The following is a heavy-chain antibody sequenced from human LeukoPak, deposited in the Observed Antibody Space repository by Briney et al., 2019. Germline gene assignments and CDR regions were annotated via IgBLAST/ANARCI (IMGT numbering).Heavy chain of an antibody. D-gene: IGHD3-10*01. CDR3: ARAFGKEGPQLTSERNFDY. CDR1: GGSFSGYY. Sequence: SETLSLTCAVYGGSFSGYYWSWIRQPPGKGLEWIGDINHSGSTNYNPSLKSRVTVSVDTSKNQFSLKLSSVTAADTAVYYCARAFGKEGPQLTSERNFDYWGQGTLVTVSS. CDR2: INHSGST. V-gene: IGHV4-34*01. J-gene: IGHJ4*02.